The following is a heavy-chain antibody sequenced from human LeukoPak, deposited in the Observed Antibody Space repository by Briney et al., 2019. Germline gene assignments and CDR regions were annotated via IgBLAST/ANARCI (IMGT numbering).Heavy chain of an antibody. V-gene: IGHV1-69*01. CDR3: AREVAAAGYYFDY. D-gene: IGHD6-13*01. J-gene: IGHJ4*02. CDR1: GATFTSYA. Sequence: GSSVNLSFNSSGATFTSYAISWVRQGPGQGLGWMGGIIPIFGTANNAQKFQGRVTMTADEYTSTAYMELSRLRSEDTAVYYCAREVAAAGYYFDYWGQGTLVTVSS. CDR2: IIPIFGTA.